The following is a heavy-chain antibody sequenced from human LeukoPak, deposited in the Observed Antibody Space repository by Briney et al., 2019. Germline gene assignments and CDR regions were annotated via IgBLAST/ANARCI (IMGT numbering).Heavy chain of an antibody. Sequence: SETLSLTCTVSGGSISSYYWSWIRQPAGKGLEWIGRIYTSGSTNYNPSLKSRVTMSVDTSKNQFSLKLSSVTAADTAVYYCARDNAETYYDILTGYYPAFRAFDIWGQGIMVTVSS. D-gene: IGHD3-9*01. CDR3: ARDNAETYYDILTGYYPAFRAFDI. V-gene: IGHV4-4*07. CDR1: GGSISSYY. J-gene: IGHJ3*02. CDR2: IYTSGST.